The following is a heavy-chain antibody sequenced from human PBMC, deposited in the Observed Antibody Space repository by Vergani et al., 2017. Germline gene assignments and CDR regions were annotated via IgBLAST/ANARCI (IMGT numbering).Heavy chain of an antibody. Sequence: QVQLQESGPGLVKPSQTLSLSCTVSGGSVRTSIGYYWTWIRQPAGKTLEWIGEIFSSGTTNYNPSFKSRVTISVDTSKNQFSLKLSSVTAADTAVYYCARGADSYYDFWSGYYRPGDWFDPWGQGTLVTVSS. CDR2: IFSSGTT. J-gene: IGHJ5*02. CDR3: ARGADSYYDFWSGYYRPGDWFDP. CDR1: GGSVRTSIGYY. V-gene: IGHV4-61*10. D-gene: IGHD3-3*01.